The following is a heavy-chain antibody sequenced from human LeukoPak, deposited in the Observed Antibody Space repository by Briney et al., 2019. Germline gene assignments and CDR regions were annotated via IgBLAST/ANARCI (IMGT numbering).Heavy chain of an antibody. CDR1: GYTFTSYG. CDR2: ISAYNGNT. CDR3: ARVLFHSTAGRDFDY. D-gene: IGHD2-15*01. Sequence: WASETISCKASGYTFTSYGISWVRQAPGQGLEWMGWISAYNGNTNYAQKLQGRVTMTTDTSTSTAYMELRSLRSDDTAVYYCARVLFHSTAGRDFDYWGQGTLVTVTS. J-gene: IGHJ4*02. V-gene: IGHV1-18*01.